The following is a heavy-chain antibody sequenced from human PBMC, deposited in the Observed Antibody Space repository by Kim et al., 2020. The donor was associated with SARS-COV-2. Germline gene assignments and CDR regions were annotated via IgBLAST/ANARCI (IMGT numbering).Heavy chain of an antibody. Sequence: GGSLRLSCAASGFTFSHYWINLFRQAPGKWLVWVSRISTDGSSTDYAYSVKGRFTMSRDNAENTVYLQMSSLRAEDTAVYYCARGIFRTGFDVWGQGTTVKVSS. CDR2: ISTDGSST. CDR1: GFTFSHYW. V-gene: IGHV3-74*01. J-gene: IGHJ6*02. CDR3: ARGIFRTGFDV.